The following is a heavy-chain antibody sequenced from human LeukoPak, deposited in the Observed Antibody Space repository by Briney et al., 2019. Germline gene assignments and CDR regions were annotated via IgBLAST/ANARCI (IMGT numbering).Heavy chain of an antibody. CDR1: GYTLTGYY. Sequence: ASVKVSCKASGYTLTGYYMHWVRQAPGQGLEWMGWMNPNSGGTKYAQKFQGRVTMTRDTSISTAYMELSRLRSDDTAVYYCARERGGYGKNFDYWGQGTLVTVSS. CDR3: ARERGGYGKNFDY. D-gene: IGHD5-18*01. V-gene: IGHV1-2*02. CDR2: MNPNSGGT. J-gene: IGHJ4*02.